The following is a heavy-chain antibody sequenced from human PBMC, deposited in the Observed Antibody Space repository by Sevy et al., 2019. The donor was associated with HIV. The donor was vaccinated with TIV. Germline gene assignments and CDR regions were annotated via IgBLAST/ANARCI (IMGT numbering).Heavy chain of an antibody. CDR1: GGSIISVNW. D-gene: IGHD3-16*01. V-gene: IGHV4-4*02. Sequence: SETLSLTCAVSGGSIISVNWWHWVRQSPGKGLEWVGEIYHSGSTNYNPSLKSRVTISVDNSKNQFSLNLYSVTAADTAVYYGARGGETPRGFDPWGQGSLVTVSS. J-gene: IGHJ5*02. CDR2: IYHSGST. CDR3: ARGGETPRGFDP.